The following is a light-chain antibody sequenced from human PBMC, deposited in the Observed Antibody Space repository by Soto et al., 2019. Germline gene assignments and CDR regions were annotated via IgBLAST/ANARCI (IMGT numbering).Light chain of an antibody. CDR3: QQLNSFPLT. V-gene: IGKV1D-12*01. CDR2: AAS. Sequence: DIQMTQSPSSVSASVGDRVTITCRASQGISSWLAWYQRKPGRAPKLLIHAASRLQAGVPLRFSGSGSGTDFTLTISDLQPEDFATYYCQQLNSFPLTFGQGTRLEIK. J-gene: IGKJ5*01. CDR1: QGISSW.